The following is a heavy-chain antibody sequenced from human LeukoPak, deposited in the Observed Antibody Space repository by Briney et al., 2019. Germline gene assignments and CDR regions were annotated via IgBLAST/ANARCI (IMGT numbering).Heavy chain of an antibody. Sequence: TGGSLRLSCAASGFTFSSYGLHWVRQAPGKGLEWVAYIRYDGSNKYYADSVKGRFNISRDNYKNTLYLQMNSLRAEDTAVYYCAKDQVGATVGALGYWGQGTLVTVSS. CDR2: IRYDGSNK. J-gene: IGHJ4*02. CDR3: AKDQVGATVGALGY. V-gene: IGHV3-30*02. CDR1: GFTFSSYG. D-gene: IGHD1-26*01.